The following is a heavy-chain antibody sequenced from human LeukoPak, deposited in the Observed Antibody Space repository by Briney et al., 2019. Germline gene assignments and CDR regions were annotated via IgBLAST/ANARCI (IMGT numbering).Heavy chain of an antibody. CDR3: ARAQYYYDSRGGMDV. V-gene: IGHV4-59*01. D-gene: IGHD3-22*01. CDR1: GDSINNYY. J-gene: IGHJ6*02. CDR2: IYYRGST. Sequence: SETLSLTCTVSGDSINNYYWTWIRQPPGKGLEWIGYIYYRGSTNYNPSLKSRVTISVDTSKNQFSLKLSSVTAADTAVYYCARAQYYYDSRGGMDVWGQGTTVTVSS.